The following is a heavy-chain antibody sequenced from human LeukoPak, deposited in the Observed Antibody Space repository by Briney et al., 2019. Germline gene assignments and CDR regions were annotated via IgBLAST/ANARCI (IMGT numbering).Heavy chain of an antibody. Sequence: PGGSLRLSCAASGFTFSSYGMHWVRQAPGKGLEWVANIKQDGSEKYYVDSVKGRFTISRDNAKNSLYLQMNSLRAEDTAVYYCARPVYYYDSSGYYAYWGQGTLVTVSS. CDR1: GFTFSSYG. V-gene: IGHV3-7*01. CDR3: ARPVYYYDSSGYYAY. D-gene: IGHD3-22*01. CDR2: IKQDGSEK. J-gene: IGHJ4*02.